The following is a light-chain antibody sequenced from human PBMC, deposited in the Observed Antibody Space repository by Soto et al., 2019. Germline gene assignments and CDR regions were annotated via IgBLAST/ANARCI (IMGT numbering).Light chain of an antibody. J-gene: IGKJ4*01. Sequence: EIVMTQSPATLSVSPGERATLSCRASQSVSSNLAWYQQKPGQTPKLLIYVASTRATGIPARFSGSGSGTEFTLTISSLQSEDFEVYYCQQYNVWPLTFGGGTKVECK. CDR3: QQYNVWPLT. CDR1: QSVSSN. CDR2: VAS. V-gene: IGKV3-15*01.